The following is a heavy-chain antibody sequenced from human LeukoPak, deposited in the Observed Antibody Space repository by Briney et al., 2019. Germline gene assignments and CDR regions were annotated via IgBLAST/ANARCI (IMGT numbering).Heavy chain of an antibody. J-gene: IGHJ6*03. CDR3: ARAARSPPDSSSAYYYYMDV. CDR2: ISGSGGST. V-gene: IGHV3-23*01. CDR1: GFTFSSYA. Sequence: PGGSLRLSCAASGFTFSSYAMSWVRQAPGKGLEWVSAISGSGGSTYYADSVKGRFTISRDNSKNTLYLQMNSLRAEDTAVYYCARAARSPPDSSSAYYYYMDVWGKGTTVTVSS. D-gene: IGHD6-13*01.